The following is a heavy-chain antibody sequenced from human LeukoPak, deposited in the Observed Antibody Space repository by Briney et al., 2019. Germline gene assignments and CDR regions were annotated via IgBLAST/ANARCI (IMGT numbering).Heavy chain of an antibody. V-gene: IGHV3-48*03. CDR1: GFTFSSYE. CDR2: ISSSGSTI. J-gene: IGHJ6*04. CDR3: AGLGITMIGGV. D-gene: IGHD3-10*02. Sequence: PGGSLRLSCAASGFTFSSYEMSWVRQAPGKGLEWVSYISSSGSTIYYADSVKGRFTISRDNAKNSLYLPMNSLRAEDTAVYYCAGLGITMIGGVWGKGTTVTISS.